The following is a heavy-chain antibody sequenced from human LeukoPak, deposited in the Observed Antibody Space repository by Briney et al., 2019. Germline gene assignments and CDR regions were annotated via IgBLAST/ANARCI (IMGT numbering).Heavy chain of an antibody. J-gene: IGHJ4*02. CDR3: ATLKGWYGEGCFDC. CDR2: IYPDGRT. CDR1: GFTVSSIY. V-gene: IGHV3-53*01. Sequence: GGSLGSSFEALGFTVSSIYMGGVGQAQGKGLAWASVIYPDGRTYYTESVKGRFTISRDSSENSLFLQMNSLRAEDTAVYYCATLKGWYGEGCFDCWGQGTLVTVSS. D-gene: IGHD3-10*01.